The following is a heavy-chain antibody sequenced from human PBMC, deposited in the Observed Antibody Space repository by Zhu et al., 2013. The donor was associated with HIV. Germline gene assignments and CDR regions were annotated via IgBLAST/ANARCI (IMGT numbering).Heavy chain of an antibody. CDR2: LDYGADT. D-gene: IGHD1-26*01. CDR1: GGSISSRTYY. V-gene: IGHV4-39*07. J-gene: IGHJ4*02. Sequence: QVQLQESGPGPVKPSETLSLTCIVSGGSISSRTYYWAWIRQPPGKGLEWIGNLDYGADTYYNPSLKSRVTISADTSQNKFSLKLNSMTAADTAVYYCATVSRGSYYPAFFDSWGQGVLVTVSS. CDR3: ATVSRGSYYPAFFDS.